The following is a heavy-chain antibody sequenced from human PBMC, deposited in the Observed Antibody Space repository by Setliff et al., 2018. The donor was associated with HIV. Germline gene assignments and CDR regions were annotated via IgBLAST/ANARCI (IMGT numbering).Heavy chain of an antibody. CDR1: GGSISSNSYY. J-gene: IGHJ4*02. Sequence: PSETLSLTCTVSGGSISSNSYYWGWFRQPPGQGLEWIGSIYYSGSTYYTPSLKSRVTISVDTSQNQFSLKLNSVTAADTAVYYCARRGIAAAGSDSWGQGTLVTVSS. V-gene: IGHV4-39*01. D-gene: IGHD6-13*01. CDR3: ARRGIAAAGSDS. CDR2: IYYSGST.